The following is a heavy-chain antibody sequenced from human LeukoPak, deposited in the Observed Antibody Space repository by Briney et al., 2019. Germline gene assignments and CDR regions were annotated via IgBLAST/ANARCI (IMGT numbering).Heavy chain of an antibody. CDR3: ARSAYPGAPFDY. Sequence: SETLSLTCTVSGGSISSYYWSWIRQPPGKGLEWIGYIYYSGSTNYNPSLKSRVTISVDTSKNQFSLKLSSVTAADTAVYYRARSAYPGAPFDYWGQGTLVTVSS. D-gene: IGHD3-10*01. V-gene: IGHV4-59*08. CDR1: GGSISSYY. J-gene: IGHJ4*02. CDR2: IYYSGST.